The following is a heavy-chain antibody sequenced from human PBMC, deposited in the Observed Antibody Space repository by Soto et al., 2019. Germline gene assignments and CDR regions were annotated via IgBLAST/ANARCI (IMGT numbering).Heavy chain of an antibody. V-gene: IGHV1-3*01. CDR1: GYTFTSYA. D-gene: IGHD2-21*01. CDR3: ARVPVLRFLDAFDI. J-gene: IGHJ3*02. CDR2: INAGNGNT. Sequence: GASVKVSCTASGYTFTSYAMHWVRQAPGQRLEWMGWINAGNGNTKYSQKFQGRVTITRDTSASTAYMELSSLRSEDTAVYYCARVPVLRFLDAFDIWGQGTMVTVSS.